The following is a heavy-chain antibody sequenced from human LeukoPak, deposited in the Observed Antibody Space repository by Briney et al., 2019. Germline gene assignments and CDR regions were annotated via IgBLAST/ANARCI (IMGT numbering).Heavy chain of an antibody. D-gene: IGHD1-26*01. Sequence: GGSLRLSCAASGFTFDNYGMTWVRQVPGKGLEWVSGVNWNGGSTGYADSVKGRFTISRDNAKNTLYLQMGSLRAEDMAVYYCAREALGATTGHFDYWGQGTLVTVSS. CDR1: GFTFDNYG. CDR3: AREALGATTGHFDY. V-gene: IGHV3-20*04. J-gene: IGHJ4*02. CDR2: VNWNGGST.